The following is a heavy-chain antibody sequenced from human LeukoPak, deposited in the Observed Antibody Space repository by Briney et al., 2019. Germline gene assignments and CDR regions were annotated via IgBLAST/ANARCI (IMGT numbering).Heavy chain of an antibody. V-gene: IGHV1-58*02. CDR3: AADLYGGSYGYYYYYMDV. CDR1: GFTFTSSA. D-gene: IGHD1-26*01. CDR2: IVVGSGNT. Sequence: GASVKVSCKAPGFTFTSSAMQWVRQARGQRLEWIGWIVVGSGNTNYAQKFQERVTITRDMSTSTAYMELSSLRSEDTAVYYCAADLYGGSYGYYYYYMDVWGKGTTVTVSS. J-gene: IGHJ6*03.